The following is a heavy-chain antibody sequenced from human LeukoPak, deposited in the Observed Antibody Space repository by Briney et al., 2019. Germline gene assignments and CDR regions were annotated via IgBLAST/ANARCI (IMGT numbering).Heavy chain of an antibody. CDR2: ISYDGSNK. V-gene: IGHV3-30*03. Sequence: PGGSLRLSCAASGFTFSSFGMHWVRQAPGKGLEWVAVISYDGSNKYSADSVKGRFTISRDNPKNTLYLQKNSLRAEDTAVYYCATDHGFHYGAYFDYWGQGTLVTVSS. D-gene: IGHD4-17*01. CDR3: ATDHGFHYGAYFDY. CDR1: GFTFSSFG. J-gene: IGHJ4*02.